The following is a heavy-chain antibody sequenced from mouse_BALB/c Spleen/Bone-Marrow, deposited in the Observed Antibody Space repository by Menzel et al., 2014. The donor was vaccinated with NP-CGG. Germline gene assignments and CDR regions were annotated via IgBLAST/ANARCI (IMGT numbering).Heavy chain of an antibody. CDR1: GYSFXNYY. J-gene: IGHJ1*01. CDR2: INPSNGGT. V-gene: IGHV1S81*02. D-gene: IGHD1-1*01. CDR3: TRSNYGYWYFDV. Sequence: GAELVKPGASVKLSCKASGYSFXNYYMYWVKRRPGQGLEWIGEINPSNGGTNFNEKFKNKATLTVDKSSSTAYMQLSSLTSGDSAVYYCTRSNYGYWYFDVWGAGTTVTVSS.